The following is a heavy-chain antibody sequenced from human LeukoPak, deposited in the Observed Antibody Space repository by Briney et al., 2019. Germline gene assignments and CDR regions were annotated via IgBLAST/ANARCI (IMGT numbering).Heavy chain of an antibody. V-gene: IGHV3-7*01. CDR3: ARDRILGDSHFDR. D-gene: IGHD2-15*01. CDR1: GFSFSNYW. J-gene: IGHJ4*02. CDR2: INQDGGEK. Sequence: GGSLRLSCAASGFSFSNYWMSWVRQAPGKGLEWVAQINQDGGEKHYVDSVKGRLTISRDNAKNSLYLQMNGLRADDTSVYYWARDRILGDSHFDRWGQGTLVTVSS.